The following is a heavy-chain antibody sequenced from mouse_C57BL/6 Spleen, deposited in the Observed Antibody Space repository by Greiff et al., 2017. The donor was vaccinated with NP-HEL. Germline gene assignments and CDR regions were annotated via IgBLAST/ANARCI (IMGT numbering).Heavy chain of an antibody. D-gene: IGHD2-4*01. Sequence: QVQLKESGAELVRPGASVKLSCKASGYTFTDYYINWVKQRPGQGLEWIARIYPGSGNTYYNEKFKGKATLTAEKSSSTAYMQLSSLTSEDSAVYFCARGENDYDVAWFAYWGQGTLVTVSA. V-gene: IGHV1-76*01. CDR3: ARGENDYDVAWFAY. J-gene: IGHJ3*01. CDR2: IYPGSGNT. CDR1: GYTFTDYY.